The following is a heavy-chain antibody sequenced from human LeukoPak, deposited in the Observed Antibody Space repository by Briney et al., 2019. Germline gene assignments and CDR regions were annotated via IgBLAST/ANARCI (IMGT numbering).Heavy chain of an antibody. CDR1: GYSISSGYY. V-gene: IGHV4-38-2*02. Sequence: IPSETLSLTCTVSGYSISSGYYWGWIRQPPGKGLEWIGSIYHSGSTYYNPSLQSRVTISVDTSRNQFSLKLSSVTAADTAVYYCASLPGSGNYWGQGTLVTVSS. J-gene: IGHJ4*02. CDR2: IYHSGST. D-gene: IGHD3-10*01. CDR3: ASLPGSGNY.